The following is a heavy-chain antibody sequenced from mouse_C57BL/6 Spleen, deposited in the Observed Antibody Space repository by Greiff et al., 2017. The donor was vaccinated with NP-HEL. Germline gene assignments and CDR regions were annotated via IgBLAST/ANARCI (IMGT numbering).Heavy chain of an antibody. D-gene: IGHD2-4*01. V-gene: IGHV1-15*01. CDR1: GYTFTDYE. J-gene: IGHJ2*01. CDR3: TRLYDYEDY. CDR2: IDPETGGT. Sequence: VQLQESGAELVRPGASVTLSCKASGYTFTDYEMHWVKQTPVHGLEWIGAIDPETGGTAYNQKFKGKAILTADKSSSTAYMELRSLTSEDSAVYYCTRLYDYEDYWGQGTTLTVSS.